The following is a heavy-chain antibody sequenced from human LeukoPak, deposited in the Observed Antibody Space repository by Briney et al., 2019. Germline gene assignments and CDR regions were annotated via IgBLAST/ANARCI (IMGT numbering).Heavy chain of an antibody. CDR2: INSNGGST. Sequence: TGGSLRLSCAASGFTFSYYAMPWVRQAPGKGLEYISSINSNGGSTFYANSVKGRFTISRDNSKNTLYLQMGSLRAEDMALYYCAREGHSSPYGDLRGMHGFNIWGQGTMVTVSS. CDR3: AREGHSSPYGDLRGMHGFNI. D-gene: IGHD4-17*01. CDR1: GFTFSYYA. V-gene: IGHV3-64*01. J-gene: IGHJ3*02.